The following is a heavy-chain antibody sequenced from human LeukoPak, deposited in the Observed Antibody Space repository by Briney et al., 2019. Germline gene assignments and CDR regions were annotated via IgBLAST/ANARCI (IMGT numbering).Heavy chain of an antibody. V-gene: IGHV3-66*01. CDR2: IYSGGST. Sequence: PGGSLRLSCAASGFTVSSNYMSWVRQAPGKGLEWVSVIYSGGSTYYADFVKGRFTISRDNSKNTLYLQMNSLRAEDTAVYYCASENTQYYYYYGMDVWGQGTTVTVSS. J-gene: IGHJ6*02. CDR3: ASENTQYYYYYGMDV. CDR1: GFTVSSNY.